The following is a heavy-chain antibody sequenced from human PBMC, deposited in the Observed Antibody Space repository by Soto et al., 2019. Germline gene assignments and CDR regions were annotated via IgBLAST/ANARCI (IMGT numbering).Heavy chain of an antibody. CDR1: GGTFSSYA. V-gene: IGHV1-69*13. D-gene: IGHD3-3*01. J-gene: IGHJ6*02. Sequence: SVKVSCKASGGTFSSYAISWVRQAPGQGLEWMGGIIPIFGTANYAQKFQGRVTITADESTSTAYMELSSLRSEDTAVYYCARGHRPTTIFGVVPRYYYGMDVWGQGTTVTVS. CDR3: ARGHRPTTIFGVVPRYYYGMDV. CDR2: IIPIFGTA.